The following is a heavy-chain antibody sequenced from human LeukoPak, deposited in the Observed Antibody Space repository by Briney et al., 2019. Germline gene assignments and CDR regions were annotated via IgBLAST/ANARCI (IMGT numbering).Heavy chain of an antibody. V-gene: IGHV3-53*01. D-gene: IGHD2-2*01. Sequence: QPGGSLRLSCAASGFTVSSNYMSWVRQAPGKGLEWVSVIYSGGSTYYADSVKGRFTISRDNSKNTLYLQMNSLRAEDTAVYYCAKDLRCSSTSCPSSGAFDIWGQGTMVTVSS. CDR2: IYSGGST. CDR1: GFTVSSNY. CDR3: AKDLRCSSTSCPSSGAFDI. J-gene: IGHJ3*02.